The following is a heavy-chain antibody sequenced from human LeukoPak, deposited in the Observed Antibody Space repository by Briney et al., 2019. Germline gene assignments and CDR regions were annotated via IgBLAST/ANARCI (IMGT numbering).Heavy chain of an antibody. V-gene: IGHV3-48*04. CDR2: ISSSDSTI. CDR1: GFTFSSYS. Sequence: PGGSLRLSCAASGFTFSSYSMNWVRQAPGKGLEWVSYISSSDSTIYYADSVKGRFTISRDNAKNSLYLQMNSLRAEDTAVYYCAKELGTAAGTALDPWGQGTLVTVSS. D-gene: IGHD6-13*01. J-gene: IGHJ5*02. CDR3: AKELGTAAGTALDP.